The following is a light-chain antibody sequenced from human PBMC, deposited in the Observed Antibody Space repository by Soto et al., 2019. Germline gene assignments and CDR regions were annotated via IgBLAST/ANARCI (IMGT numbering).Light chain of an antibody. J-gene: IGLJ2*01. CDR3: AAWDDSLRGRV. CDR1: SSNIGSNP. V-gene: IGLV1-44*01. CDR2: SDN. Sequence: QSVLTQPPSASGTPGQRVTISCSGSSSNIGSNPVSWYQQLPGTAPKSLIYSDNQRPSGVPDRISGSRSGTSASLAISGLQSEDEAEYYCAAWDDSLRGRVFGVGTKLTVL.